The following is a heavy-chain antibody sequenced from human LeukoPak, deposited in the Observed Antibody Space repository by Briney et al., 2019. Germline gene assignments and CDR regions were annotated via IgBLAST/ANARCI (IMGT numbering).Heavy chain of an antibody. CDR1: GLTFSDYA. CDR2: ISGSGGTT. Sequence: GGSLRLSCAASGLTFSDYAMNWVRQAPGKGLEWVSGISGSGGTTYYADSAKGRFTISRDNSKNTLYLQMNSLRAGDTAVYYCAKAPPQQWLLSYYFDFWGQGTLVTVSS. V-gene: IGHV3-23*01. CDR3: AKAPPQQWLLSYYFDF. D-gene: IGHD6-19*01. J-gene: IGHJ4*02.